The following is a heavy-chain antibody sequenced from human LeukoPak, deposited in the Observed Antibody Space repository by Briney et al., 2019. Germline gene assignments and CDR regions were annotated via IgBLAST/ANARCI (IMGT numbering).Heavy chain of an antibody. V-gene: IGHV4-59*01. CDR1: GGSISSYY. CDR3: ARGPRVSRFYFDY. D-gene: IGHD2-2*01. CDR2: IYYSGST. J-gene: IGHJ4*02. Sequence: PSETLSLTCTVSGGSISSYYWSWIRQPPGKGLEWIGYIYYSGSTNYNPSLKSRVTISVDTSKNQFSLKLSSVTAADTAVYYCARGPRVSRFYFDYWGQGTRVTVSS.